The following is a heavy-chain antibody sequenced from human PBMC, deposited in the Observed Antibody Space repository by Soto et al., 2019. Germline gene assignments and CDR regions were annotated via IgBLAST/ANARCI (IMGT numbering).Heavy chain of an antibody. Sequence: PSETLSLTCTVSGGSISSGGYYWSWIRQHPGKGLEWIGYIYYSGSTYYNPSLKSRVTISVDTSKNQFSLKLSSVTAADTAVYYCARVGRRYGSGSYYNVAYFDYWGQGTLVTVS. V-gene: IGHV4-31*03. CDR3: ARVGRRYGSGSYYNVAYFDY. CDR1: GGSISSGGYY. D-gene: IGHD3-10*01. CDR2: IYYSGST. J-gene: IGHJ4*02.